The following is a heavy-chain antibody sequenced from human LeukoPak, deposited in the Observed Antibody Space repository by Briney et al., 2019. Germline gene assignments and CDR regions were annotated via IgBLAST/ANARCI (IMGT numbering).Heavy chain of an antibody. D-gene: IGHD2-2*01. J-gene: IGHJ4*02. CDR2: IYYVGSA. CDR1: GVSIISTSYY. CDR3: ARGPVGYCSSTSCYKYDY. V-gene: IGHV4-39*01. Sequence: SETLSLTCTVSGVSIISTSYYWGWIRQPPGKGLEWIGSIYYVGSAYYNPSLKSRVTIFVDTSKNQFSLRLSSVTAADTAVYYCARGPVGYCSSTSCYKYDYWGQGTLVTVSS.